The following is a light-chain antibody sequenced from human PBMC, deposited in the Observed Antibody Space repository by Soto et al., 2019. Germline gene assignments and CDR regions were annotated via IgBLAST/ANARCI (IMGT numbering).Light chain of an antibody. J-gene: IGLJ3*02. V-gene: IGLV2-11*01. CDR2: DVN. CDR1: NSDVGGYNF. CDR3: CSYAGSYTTWV. Sequence: QSALTQRRSVSGSPGQSVTISCTGTNSDVGGYNFVSWYQQHPGKAPKFMIYDVNKRPSGVPDRFSGSKSGNTASLTISGLQAEDEADYYCCSYAGSYTTWVFGGGTKLTVL.